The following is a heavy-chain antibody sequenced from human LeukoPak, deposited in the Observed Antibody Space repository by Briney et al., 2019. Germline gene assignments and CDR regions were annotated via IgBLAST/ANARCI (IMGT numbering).Heavy chain of an antibody. CDR1: GGTFSSYA. V-gene: IGHV1-69*01. CDR2: IIPIFGTA. D-gene: IGHD3-16*02. J-gene: IGHJ6*03. CDR3: ARDRLGRSYDYVWGSYRSGYMDV. Sequence: SVKVSCKASGGTFSSYAISWVRQAPGQGLEWMGGIIPIFGTANYAQKFQGRVTITADESTSTAYMELSSLRSEDTAVYYCARDRLGRSYDYVWGSYRSGYMDVWGKGTTVTISS.